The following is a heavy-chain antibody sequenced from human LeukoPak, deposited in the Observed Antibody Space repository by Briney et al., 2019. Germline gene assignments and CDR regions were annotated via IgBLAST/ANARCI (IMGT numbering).Heavy chain of an antibody. CDR3: AKHPRHYYYYMDV. J-gene: IGHJ6*03. Sequence: PGGSLRLSCAASGFTFSSYTMTWVRQAPGKGLEWVSTISGSGYSTYYADSVKGRFTISRDNSKNALYLQMNSLRAEDTAVYYCAKHPRHYYYYMDVWGKGTTVTVSS. CDR1: GFTFSSYT. V-gene: IGHV3-23*01. CDR2: ISGSGYST.